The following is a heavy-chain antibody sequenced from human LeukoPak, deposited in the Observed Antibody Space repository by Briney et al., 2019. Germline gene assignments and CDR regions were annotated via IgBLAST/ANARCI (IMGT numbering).Heavy chain of an antibody. CDR2: IYSGGST. D-gene: IGHD2-2*01. CDR3: ARDRRYCSSTSCPHDAFDI. Sequence: GGSLRLSCAASGFTVSSSYMSWVRQAPGKGLEWVSVIYSGGSTYYADSVKGRFTISRDNSKNTLYLQMNSLRAEDTAVYYCARDRRYCSSTSCPHDAFDIWGQGTMVTVSS. V-gene: IGHV3-66*02. CDR1: GFTVSSSY. J-gene: IGHJ3*02.